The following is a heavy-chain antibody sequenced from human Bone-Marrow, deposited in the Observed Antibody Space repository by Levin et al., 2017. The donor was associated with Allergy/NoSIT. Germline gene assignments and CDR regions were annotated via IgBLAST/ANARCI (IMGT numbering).Heavy chain of an antibody. CDR2: ISSSGSTI. Sequence: GESLKISCAASGFTFSSYEMNWVRQAPGKGLEWVSYISSSGSTIYYADSVKGRFTISRDNAKNSLYLQMNSLRAEDTAVYYCARSPPMIVVVMAQGYFDYWGQGTLVTVSS. V-gene: IGHV3-48*03. CDR1: GFTFSSYE. J-gene: IGHJ4*02. D-gene: IGHD3-22*01. CDR3: ARSPPMIVVVMAQGYFDY.